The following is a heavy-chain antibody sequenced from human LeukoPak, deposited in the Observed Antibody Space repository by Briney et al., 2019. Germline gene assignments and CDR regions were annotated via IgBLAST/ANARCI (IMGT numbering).Heavy chain of an antibody. V-gene: IGHV3-30*02. CDR2: ISLDGINK. CDR3: AKDKVGGVASDH. D-gene: IGHD1-26*01. CDR1: GFTVSTYG. J-gene: IGHJ4*02. Sequence: GGSLRLPCLVSGFTVSTYGMQWLRQAPGRGLEGVALISLDGINKHYGDSVRGRFTVSRDNSENTLYLQMNSLRPEDTALYYCAKDKVGGVASDHWGQGALVIVSS.